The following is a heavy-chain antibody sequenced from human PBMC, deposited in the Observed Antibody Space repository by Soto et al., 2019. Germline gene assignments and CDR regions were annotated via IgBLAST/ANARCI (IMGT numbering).Heavy chain of an antibody. CDR2: IDPSDSYT. Sequence: PGESLKISCKGSGYSFTTYWISWVRQMPGKGLEWMGRIDPSDSYTNYSPSFQGHVTISADKSISTAYLQWSSLKASDTAMYYCASSDASATVTALWYSDYWGQGTLVTVSS. J-gene: IGHJ4*02. D-gene: IGHD4-4*01. CDR3: ASSDASATVTALWYSDY. CDR1: GYSFTTYW. V-gene: IGHV5-10-1*01.